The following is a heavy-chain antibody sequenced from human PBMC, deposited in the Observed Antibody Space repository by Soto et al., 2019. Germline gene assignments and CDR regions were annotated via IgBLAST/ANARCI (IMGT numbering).Heavy chain of an antibody. CDR2: INTYNGNT. V-gene: IGHV1-18*01. CDR1: GYTFTNYG. D-gene: IGHD6-19*01. Sequence: QVQLVQSGAEVKKPGASVKVSCKSSGYTFTNYGISWVRRAPGQGLEWMGWINTYNGNTNYAQKLQGRVTMTTDTSTSTAYMELRSLRSDDTAVYYGASDRVSGWYLGIYWGQGTPVTVSS. CDR3: ASDRVSGWYLGIY. J-gene: IGHJ4*02.